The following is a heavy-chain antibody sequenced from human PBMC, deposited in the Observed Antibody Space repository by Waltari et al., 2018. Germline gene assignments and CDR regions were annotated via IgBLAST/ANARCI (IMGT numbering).Heavy chain of an antibody. CDR3: VRATAGAASPFDY. Sequence: QVHLQESAPGLVKPSETLSLTCTVAGASLTTGGFYWGWVRQRPGKGLGWIGYVYYDGESFYSPSLTSRIVISLDKTKNQFSLNLGSVTAADTATYFCVRATAGAASPFDYWGKGTLVTVSS. J-gene: IGHJ4*02. D-gene: IGHD6-19*01. CDR1: GASLTTGGFY. V-gene: IGHV4-31*03. CDR2: VYYDGES.